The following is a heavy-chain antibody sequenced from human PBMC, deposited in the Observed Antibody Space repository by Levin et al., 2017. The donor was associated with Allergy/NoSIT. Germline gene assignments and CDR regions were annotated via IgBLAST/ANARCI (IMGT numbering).Heavy chain of an antibody. CDR3: ARMIAEDAREGRWFDP. J-gene: IGHJ5*02. Sequence: ASVKVSCKAFGYTFSAYYMHWVRQAPGQGLEWMGWINPNSGGTKYAEKFQGRVTMTRDTSITTAYMEVSRLRYDDTAVYYCARMIAEDAREGRWFDPWGQGTLVTVSS. CDR1: GYTFSAYY. D-gene: IGHD3-22*01. V-gene: IGHV1-2*02. CDR2: INPNSGGT.